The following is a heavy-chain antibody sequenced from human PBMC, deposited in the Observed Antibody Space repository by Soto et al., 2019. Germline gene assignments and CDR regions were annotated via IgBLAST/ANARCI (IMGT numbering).Heavy chain of an antibody. CDR3: ARQGVALELDF. V-gene: IGHV4-31*11. CDR1: GGSITSAGYY. CDR2: VYNTGST. Sequence: SETLSLTCDVSGGSITSAGYYWSWIRQHPAKGLEWIGYVYNTGSTYYNPSLKSRLSISGDTSKNQFSLKLSSVTAADTAVYYCARQGVALELDFWGQGTLVTVSS. J-gene: IGHJ4*02. D-gene: IGHD2-21*01.